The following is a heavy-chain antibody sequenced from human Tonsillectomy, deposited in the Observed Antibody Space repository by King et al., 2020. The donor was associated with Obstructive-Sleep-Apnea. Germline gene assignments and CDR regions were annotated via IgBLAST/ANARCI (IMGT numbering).Heavy chain of an antibody. Sequence: QFTLKESGPALLKPTQTLTLTCTFSGFSLSTNGMCVSWIRQPPGKALEWLARIDWDDDKYYNTSLKTRLTISKDTSKNQVVLTMTNMDPVDTATYYCARGRQITIFGEWLFGGFDYWGQGTLVTVSS. V-gene: IGHV2-70*15. CDR1: GFSLSTNGMC. J-gene: IGHJ4*02. CDR2: IDWDDDK. CDR3: ARGRQITIFGEWLFGGFDY. D-gene: IGHD3-3*01.